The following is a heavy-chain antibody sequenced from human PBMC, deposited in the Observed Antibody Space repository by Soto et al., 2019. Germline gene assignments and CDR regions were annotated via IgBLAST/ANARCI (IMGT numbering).Heavy chain of an antibody. CDR2: ISSSSSTI. D-gene: IGHD3-16*02. Sequence: EVQLVESGGGLVQPGGSLRLSCAASGFTFSSYSMNWVRQAPGKGLEWVSYISSSSSTIYYADSVKGRFTISRDNAKNSLYLQMNSLRAEDTAVYYCARDPRYDYIWGSYRSRSVDAFDIWGPGTMVTVSS. CDR1: GFTFSSYS. CDR3: ARDPRYDYIWGSYRSRSVDAFDI. V-gene: IGHV3-48*01. J-gene: IGHJ3*02.